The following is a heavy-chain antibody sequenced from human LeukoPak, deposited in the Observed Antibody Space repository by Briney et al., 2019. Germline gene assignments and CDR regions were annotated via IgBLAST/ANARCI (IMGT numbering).Heavy chain of an antibody. Sequence: PSETLSLTCAVSGDSISSSYYWGWIRQPPGKGLEWIATISHAGTTYYNPSLKSRLTMSLDTSKMQFSLDLSSVTAADTAVYYCARINKFKATFDHWGLGTQVTVFS. D-gene: IGHD1/OR15-1a*01. CDR3: ARINKFKATFDH. CDR2: ISHAGTT. CDR1: GDSISSSYY. V-gene: IGHV4-38-2*01. J-gene: IGHJ5*02.